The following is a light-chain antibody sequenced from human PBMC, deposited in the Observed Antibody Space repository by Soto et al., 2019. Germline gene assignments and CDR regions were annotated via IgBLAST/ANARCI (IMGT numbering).Light chain of an antibody. Sequence: QSVLTQPPSASGTPGQRVTISCSGSRSNIGSNYVYWYQQLPGTAPKLLIYRNNQRPSGVPDRFSGSKSGTSASLAISGLRSEDEADYYCAACDDSLSGLVFGGGTKVTVL. J-gene: IGLJ3*02. CDR1: RSNIGSNY. CDR3: AACDDSLSGLV. CDR2: RNN. V-gene: IGLV1-47*01.